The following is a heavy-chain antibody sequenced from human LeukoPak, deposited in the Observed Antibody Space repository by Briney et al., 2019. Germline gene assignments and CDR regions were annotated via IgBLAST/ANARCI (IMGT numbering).Heavy chain of an antibody. V-gene: IGHV3-13*01. J-gene: IGHJ6*03. CDR3: ARDRGGGHMDV. CDR2: IGTTGDT. Sequence: GGSLRLSCAASGFTFTTYDMHWVRQATGKGLEWVSAIGTTGDTYYPGSVKGRFTISRENAKNSLYLQMNSLRAGDTAVYYCARDRGGGHMDVWGKGTTVTISS. D-gene: IGHD2-15*01. CDR1: GFTFTTYD.